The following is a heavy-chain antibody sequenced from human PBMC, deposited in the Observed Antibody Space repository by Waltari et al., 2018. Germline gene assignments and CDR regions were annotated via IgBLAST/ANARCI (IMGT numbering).Heavy chain of an antibody. CDR3: ARHGSGAGGPYYYYGMDV. CDR2: IYHSGST. V-gene: IGHV4-38-2*01. CDR1: GYSISSGYY. D-gene: IGHD1-26*01. Sequence: QVQLQESGPGLVKPSETLSLTCAVSGYSISSGYYWGWIRQPPGKGLEWIGSIYHSGSTYYNPSLKSRVTISVDTSKNQFSLKLSSVTAADTAVYYCARHGSGAGGPYYYYGMDVWGQGTTVTVSS. J-gene: IGHJ6*02.